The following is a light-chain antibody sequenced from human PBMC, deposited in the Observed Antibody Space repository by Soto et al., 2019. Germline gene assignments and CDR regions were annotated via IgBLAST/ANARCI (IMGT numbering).Light chain of an antibody. CDR1: QSVLYSSNNKNY. V-gene: IGKV4-1*01. CDR2: WAS. CDR3: QQYYSTPPIT. Sequence: DIVMTQSPDSLAVSLGERATINCKSSQSVLYSSNNKNYLAWYQQKPGQPPKLLIYWASTRESGVPDRFSGSRYGKDFTLTISSLQAEYVAVYYCQQYYSTPPITFGQGTRLEIK. J-gene: IGKJ5*01.